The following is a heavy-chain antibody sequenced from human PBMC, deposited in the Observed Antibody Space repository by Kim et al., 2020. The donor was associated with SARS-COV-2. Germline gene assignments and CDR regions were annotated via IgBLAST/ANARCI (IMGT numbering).Heavy chain of an antibody. CDR3: ATTPGVVPAAIGGY. V-gene: IGHV1-24*01. J-gene: IGHJ4*02. Sequence: AQKFQGRVTMTEDTSTDTAYMELSSLRSEDTAVYYCATTPGVVPAAIGGYWGQGTLVTVSS. D-gene: IGHD2-2*01.